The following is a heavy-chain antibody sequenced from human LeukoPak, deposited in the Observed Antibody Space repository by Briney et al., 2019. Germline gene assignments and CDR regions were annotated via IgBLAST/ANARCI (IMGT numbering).Heavy chain of an antibody. V-gene: IGHV1-24*01. CDR3: ATRPKDYDFWSGYASRSRFDY. J-gene: IGHJ4*02. D-gene: IGHD3-3*01. CDR2: FDPGDGET. CDR1: GYTLTELS. Sequence: ASVKVSCKVSGYTLTELSMHWVRQAPGKGLEWMGGFDPGDGETIYAQKFQGRVTMTEDTSTDTAYMELSSLRSEDTAVYYCATRPKDYDFWSGYASRSRFDYWGQGTLVTVSS.